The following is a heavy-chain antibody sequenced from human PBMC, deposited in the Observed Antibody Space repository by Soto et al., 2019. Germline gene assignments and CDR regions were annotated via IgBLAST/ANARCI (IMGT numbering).Heavy chain of an antibody. D-gene: IGHD2-15*01. V-gene: IGHV3-30-3*01. CDR1: GFTFRNYA. Sequence: QVQLVESGGGVVQPGGSLRLSCAASGFTFRNYALHWVRQAPGKGLECLAVIAYDGSNAFYRDSVKGRFTISRDNSKNTLYMHINRRKSSETGVYYCARGDREDNLVVVGGRPEQYGIDIWGRGNNVTVSS. CDR2: IAYDGSNA. CDR3: ARGDREDNLVVVGGRPEQYGIDI. J-gene: IGHJ6*02.